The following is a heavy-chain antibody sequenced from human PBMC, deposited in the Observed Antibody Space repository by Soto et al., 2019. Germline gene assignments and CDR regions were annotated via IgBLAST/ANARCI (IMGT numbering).Heavy chain of an antibody. CDR1: GYTFTGYY. CDR3: ARVDCSGGSCPINYYYYGMDV. J-gene: IGHJ6*02. CDR2: INPNSGGT. V-gene: IGHV1-2*02. Sequence: GASVKVSCKASGYTFTGYYMHWVRQAPGQGLEWMGWINPNSGGTNYAQKFQGRVTMTRDTSINTAYMELSRLRSDDTAVYYCARVDCSGGSCPINYYYYGMDVWGQGTTVTVSS. D-gene: IGHD2-15*01.